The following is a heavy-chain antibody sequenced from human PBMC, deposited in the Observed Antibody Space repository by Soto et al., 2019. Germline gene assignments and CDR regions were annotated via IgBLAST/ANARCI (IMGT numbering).Heavy chain of an antibody. V-gene: IGHV1-18*01. CDR3: ARDGTPAAGSKDFDY. CDR1: GSTYTSYG. J-gene: IGHJ4*02. CDR2: ISAYNGNT. Sequence: ASVKGACQASGSTYTSYGISWVRQAQGQGLEWMGWISAYNGNTNYAQKLQGRVTMTTDTSTSTAYMELRSLRSDDTAVYYCARDGTPAAGSKDFDYWGQGTLVTVSS. D-gene: IGHD6-13*01.